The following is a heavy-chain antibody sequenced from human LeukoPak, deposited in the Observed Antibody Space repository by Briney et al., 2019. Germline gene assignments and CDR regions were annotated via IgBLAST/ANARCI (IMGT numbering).Heavy chain of an antibody. CDR3: AKTKESGGQWGVTFFDY. V-gene: IGHV3-23*01. D-gene: IGHD2/OR15-2a*01. CDR1: RITLSNYG. CDR2: ISDSGGST. J-gene: IGHJ4*02. Sequence: PGGSLRLSCAVSRITLSNYGMSWVRQAPGKGLEWVAGISDSGGSTSYADSVKGRFTISRDNSKNTLYLQMNSLRAEDTAVYYCAKTKESGGQWGVTFFDYWGQGTLVTVSS.